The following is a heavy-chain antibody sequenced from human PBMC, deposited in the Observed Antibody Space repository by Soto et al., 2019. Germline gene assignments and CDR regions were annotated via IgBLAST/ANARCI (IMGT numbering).Heavy chain of an antibody. D-gene: IGHD3-3*01. CDR1: GFTFSGSA. J-gene: IGHJ5*02. CDR2: IRSKANSYAT. V-gene: IGHV3-73*01. Sequence: PVGSVRLSCAASGFTFSGSAMHWVRQASGKGLEWVGRIRSKANSYATAYAASVKGRFTISRDDSKNTAYLQMNSLKTEDTAVYYCTRHGGFDPWGQGTLVTVSS. CDR3: TRHGGFDP.